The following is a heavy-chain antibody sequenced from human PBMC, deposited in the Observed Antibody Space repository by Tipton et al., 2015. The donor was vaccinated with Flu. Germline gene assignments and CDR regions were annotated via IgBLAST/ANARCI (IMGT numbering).Heavy chain of an antibody. Sequence: GSLRLSCAASGFTFSDYYVSWIRQAPGKGLEWVSHISSSGSTINYADSVKGRFTISRDNAKRSVYLQMNSLRAEDTAVYYCARDHPPTITVLGEITDYFGMAVWGQGTTVTVSS. J-gene: IGHJ6*02. D-gene: IGHD3-3*01. V-gene: IGHV3-11*01. CDR2: ISSSGSTI. CDR3: ARDHPPTITVLGEITDYFGMAV. CDR1: GFTFSDYY.